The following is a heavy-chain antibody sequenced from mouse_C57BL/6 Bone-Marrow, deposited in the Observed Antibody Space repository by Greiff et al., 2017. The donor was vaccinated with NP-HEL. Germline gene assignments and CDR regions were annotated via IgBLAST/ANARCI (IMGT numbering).Heavy chain of an antibody. J-gene: IGHJ2*01. D-gene: IGHD4-1*01. CDR2: ISNGGGST. CDR1: GFTFSDYY. Sequence: EVQGVESGGGLVQPGGSLKLSCAASGFTFSDYYMYWVRQTPEKRLEWVAYISNGGGSTYYPDTVKGRFTISRDNAKNTLYLQMSRLKSEDTAMYYCARHPGFDYWGQGTTLTVSS. CDR3: ARHPGFDY. V-gene: IGHV5-12*01.